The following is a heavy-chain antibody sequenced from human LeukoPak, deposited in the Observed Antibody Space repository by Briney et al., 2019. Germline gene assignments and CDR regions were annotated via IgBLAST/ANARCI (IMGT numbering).Heavy chain of an antibody. J-gene: IGHJ3*02. CDR1: GYTLTELS. Sequence: ASVRVSCKVSGYTLTELSMHWVRQAPGKGLEWMGGFDPEDGETIYAQKFQGRVTMTEDTSTDTAYMELSSLRSEDTAVYYCATHAPDLPDAFDIWGQGTMVTVSS. D-gene: IGHD1-14*01. CDR3: ATHAPDLPDAFDI. CDR2: FDPEDGET. V-gene: IGHV1-24*01.